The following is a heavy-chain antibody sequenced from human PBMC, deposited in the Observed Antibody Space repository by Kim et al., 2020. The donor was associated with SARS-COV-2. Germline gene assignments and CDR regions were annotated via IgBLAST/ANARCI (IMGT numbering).Heavy chain of an antibody. CDR3: TGGYYSTSRVDY. D-gene: IGHD3-22*01. V-gene: IGHV3-33*01. Sequence: YYADSVKGRFTISRDNSKNTLYLQMNSLRAEDSAVYYCTGGYYSTSRVDYWGQGTLVTVSS. J-gene: IGHJ4*02.